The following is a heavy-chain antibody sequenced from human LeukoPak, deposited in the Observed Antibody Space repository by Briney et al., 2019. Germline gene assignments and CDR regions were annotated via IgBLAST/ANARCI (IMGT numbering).Heavy chain of an antibody. CDR2: TFHTGKT. Sequence: SETLSLACTHSGDIGRSGGLYWGWIRQTPGKRPEWIGDTFHTGKTNYNPSLRSRATISLDTSKSQFSLRLTSMTAADTAVYYCARIFDSWGQGILVTVSS. J-gene: IGHJ4*02. CDR3: ARIFDS. V-gene: IGHV4-61*08. CDR1: GDIGRSGGLY.